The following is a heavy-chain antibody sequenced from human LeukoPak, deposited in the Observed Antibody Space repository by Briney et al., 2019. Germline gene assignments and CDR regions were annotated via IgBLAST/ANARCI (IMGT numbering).Heavy chain of an antibody. V-gene: IGHV4-59*12. CDR3: ARETYDSSGYD. Sequence: SETLSLTCTVSGGSISSYHWSWIRQPPGKGLEWIGYIYSSGSTNYNPSLKSRVTISVDTSKNQFSLKLSSVTAADTAVYYCARETYDSSGYDWGQGTLVTVSS. J-gene: IGHJ4*02. D-gene: IGHD3-22*01. CDR1: GGSISSYH. CDR2: IYSSGST.